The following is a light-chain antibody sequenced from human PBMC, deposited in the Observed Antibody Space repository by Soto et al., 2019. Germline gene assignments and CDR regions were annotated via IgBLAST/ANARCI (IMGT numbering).Light chain of an antibody. Sequence: DIVLTQSPGTLSLSPGERATLSCSASQSVRSTSLAWYQQKPGQAPRLLLYGASSRATGIPDKFSGGGSGTDFTLTISRLEPEDFAVYYCQHYGSSPPITFGQGTRLEIK. CDR2: GAS. CDR1: QSVRSTS. J-gene: IGKJ5*01. V-gene: IGKV3-20*01. CDR3: QHYGSSPPIT.